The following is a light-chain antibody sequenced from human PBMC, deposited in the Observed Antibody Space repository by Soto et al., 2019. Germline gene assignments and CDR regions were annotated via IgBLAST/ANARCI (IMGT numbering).Light chain of an antibody. J-gene: IGKJ2*01. CDR2: LGS. CDR3: MQALQTPYT. CDR1: QSLLHRNGNTF. Sequence: DIVMTQSPLYLPVSPGEPASISCRSSQSLLHRNGNTFFDCYLQKPGQSPQLLIYLGSNRASGVPDRFSGSESGTDFTLKISRVEAEDVGVYYCMQALQTPYTFGQGTKLEIK. V-gene: IGKV2-28*01.